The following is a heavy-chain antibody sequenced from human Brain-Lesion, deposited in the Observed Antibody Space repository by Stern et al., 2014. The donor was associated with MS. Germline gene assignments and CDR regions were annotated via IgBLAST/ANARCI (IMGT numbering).Heavy chain of an antibody. CDR1: GYIFTGYY. Sequence: VQLLQPGASVKVSCKTSGYIFTGYYIHWVRQAPGQGLEWMAWINPNTGGTKYAQKVQGRVTMSRDTSISTAYVELSSLTSDDTAVYYCARDQRGITIFGVVTDYYYLGMDVWGQGTTVTVSS. J-gene: IGHJ6*02. CDR3: ARDQRGITIFGVVTDYYYLGMDV. V-gene: IGHV1-2*02. CDR2: INPNTGGT. D-gene: IGHD3-3*01.